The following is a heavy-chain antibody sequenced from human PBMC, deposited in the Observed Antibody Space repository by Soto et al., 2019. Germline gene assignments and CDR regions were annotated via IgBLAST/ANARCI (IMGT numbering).Heavy chain of an antibody. J-gene: IGHJ4*02. CDR3: ASTYYYDSSGYQDLDY. CDR1: GGTFSSYA. CDR2: IIPIFGTA. D-gene: IGHD3-22*01. Sequence: GASVKVSCKASGGTFSSYAISWVRQAPGQGLEWMGGIIPIFGTANYAQKFQGRVTITADESTSTAYMELSSLRSEDTAVYYCASTYYYDSSGYQDLDYWGQGTLVTVS. V-gene: IGHV1-69*13.